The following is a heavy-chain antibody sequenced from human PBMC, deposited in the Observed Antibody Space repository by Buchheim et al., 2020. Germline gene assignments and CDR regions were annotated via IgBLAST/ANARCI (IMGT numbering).Heavy chain of an antibody. D-gene: IGHD2-21*01. CDR1: GFTFSNSW. J-gene: IGHJ6*02. Sequence: EVQLVESGGGLVKPGGSLRLSCAASGFTFSNSWMSWVRQAPGKGLEWVGRIKSKTDGGSTDYAAPVKGRFTISSDDSKNTLYLQMNSLKTEDTAVYYCTTGNWQHIVVVYNGMDVWGQGTT. CDR2: IKSKTDGGST. CDR3: TTGNWQHIVVVYNGMDV. V-gene: IGHV3-15*01.